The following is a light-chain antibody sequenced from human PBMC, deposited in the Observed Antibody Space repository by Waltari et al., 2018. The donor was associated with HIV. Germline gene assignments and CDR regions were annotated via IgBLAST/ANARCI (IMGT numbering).Light chain of an antibody. CDR2: KAS. CDR1: QSISTW. CDR3: QQYNTSSPWT. V-gene: IGKV1-5*03. Sequence: DIQMTQSPPALSASVGDRITITCRASQSISTWLAWYQQKPGKAPKILVYKASSLESGVPPRFSGSGSGTEFTLNINNLQPDDFATYYCQQYNTSSPWTFGQGTKVDI. J-gene: IGKJ1*01.